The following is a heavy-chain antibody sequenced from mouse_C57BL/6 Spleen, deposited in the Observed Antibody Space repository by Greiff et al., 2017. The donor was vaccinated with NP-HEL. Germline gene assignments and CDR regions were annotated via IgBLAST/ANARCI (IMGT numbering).Heavy chain of an antibody. D-gene: IGHD1-1*01. CDR3: ARNYYGSRDY. J-gene: IGHJ2*01. Sequence: EVHLVESGGGLVKPGGSLTLSCAASGFTFSDYGMHWVRQAPEKGLEWVAYISSGSSTIYYADTVKGRFTISRDNAKNTLFLQMTSLRSEDTAMYYCARNYYGSRDYWGQGTTLTVSS. V-gene: IGHV5-17*01. CDR1: GFTFSDYG. CDR2: ISSGSSTI.